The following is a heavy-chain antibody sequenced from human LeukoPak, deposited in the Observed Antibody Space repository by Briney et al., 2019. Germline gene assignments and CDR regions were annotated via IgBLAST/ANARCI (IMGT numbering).Heavy chain of an antibody. Sequence: GGSLRLSCAASGFTFSSYAMSWVRQAPGKGLEWVSAISGSGGSTYYADSVKGRFTISRDNSKNTLYLQMNSLRAEDTAVYYCARDRNHRYYYYYYMDVWGKGTTVTVSS. CDR2: ISGSGGST. V-gene: IGHV3-23*01. CDR1: GFTFSSYA. D-gene: IGHD1-14*01. CDR3: ARDRNHRYYYYYYMDV. J-gene: IGHJ6*03.